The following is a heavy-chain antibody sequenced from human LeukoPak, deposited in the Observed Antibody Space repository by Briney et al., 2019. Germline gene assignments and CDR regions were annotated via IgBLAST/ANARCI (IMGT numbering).Heavy chain of an antibody. CDR3: ARAQYSSSWDY. CDR1: GGSISSYY. D-gene: IGHD6-13*01. CDR2: IYYSGST. V-gene: IGHV4-59*07. Sequence: SDTLPLTCTVSGGSISSYYWSWLRQPPGKGLEWIGYIYYSGSTNYNPSLKSRVTISVDTSKNQFSLKLSSVTAADTAVYYCARAQYSSSWDYWGQGTLVTVSS. J-gene: IGHJ4*02.